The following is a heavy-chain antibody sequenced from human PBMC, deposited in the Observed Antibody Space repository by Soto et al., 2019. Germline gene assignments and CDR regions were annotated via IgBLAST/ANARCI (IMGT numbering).Heavy chain of an antibody. CDR1: GFTFSSYA. Sequence: PGGSLRLSCAASGFTFSSYAMSWVRQAPGKGLEWVSAISGSGGSTYYADSVKGRFTISRDNSKNTLYLQMNSLRAEDTAVYYCAKDQPVSGSYRHHQSFDYWGQGTLVTVSS. CDR3: AKDQPVSGSYRHHQSFDY. CDR2: ISGSGGST. J-gene: IGHJ4*02. D-gene: IGHD3-16*02. V-gene: IGHV3-23*01.